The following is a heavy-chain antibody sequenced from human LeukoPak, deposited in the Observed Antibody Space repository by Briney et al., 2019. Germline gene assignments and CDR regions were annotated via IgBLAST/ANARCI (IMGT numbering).Heavy chain of an antibody. D-gene: IGHD2-8*01. CDR3: ARRSPGVPQSTIDY. Sequence: PSETLSLTCAVYGGSFSGYYWSWIRQPPGKGLEWIGEINHSGSTNYNPSLKSRVTISVDTSKNQFSLKLSSVTAADTAVYYCARRSPGVPQSTIDYWGQGTLVTVSS. V-gene: IGHV4-34*01. J-gene: IGHJ4*02. CDR1: GGSFSGYY. CDR2: INHSGST.